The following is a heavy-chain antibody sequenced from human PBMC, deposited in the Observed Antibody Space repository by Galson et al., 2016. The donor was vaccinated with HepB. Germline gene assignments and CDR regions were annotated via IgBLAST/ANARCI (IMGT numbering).Heavy chain of an antibody. J-gene: IGHJ3*02. D-gene: IGHD6-19*01. CDR1: RFSISIYS. CDR3: AKSSLVGYNSGWGGSFDI. Sequence: SLRLSCAASRFSISIYSMNWVRQAPGKGLEWVSAIRGSGTGTSYTDSVKGRFTISRDNSKITLYLQMNSLRAEDAAVYYCAKSSLVGYNSGWGGSFDIWGRG. CDR2: IRGSGTGT. V-gene: IGHV3-23*01.